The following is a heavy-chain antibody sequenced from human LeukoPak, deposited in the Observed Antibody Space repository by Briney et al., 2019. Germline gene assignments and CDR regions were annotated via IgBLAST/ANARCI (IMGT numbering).Heavy chain of an antibody. CDR3: ANRRGSGRYFDWIDY. CDR1: GYSFTSYW. Sequence: GESLKISCKGSGYSFTSYWIGWVRQMPGKGLEWMGIIYPGDSDTRYSPSFQGQVTISADKSISTAYLQWSSLKASDTAMYYCANRRGSGRYFDWIDYWGQGTLVTVSS. CDR2: IYPGDSDT. V-gene: IGHV5-51*01. D-gene: IGHD3-9*01. J-gene: IGHJ4*02.